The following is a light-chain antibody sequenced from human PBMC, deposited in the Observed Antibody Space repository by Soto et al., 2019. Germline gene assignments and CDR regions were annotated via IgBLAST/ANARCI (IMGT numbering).Light chain of an antibody. Sequence: DIQMTQSPSSLSASVRDRVTITCRASQSINGYLNWYQQKPGKAPKLLIYAASSLQSGAPSRFSGSGSETDYTLTIRSLQPEDVATYYCQQSASPPFAFGPGTKVDFK. CDR3: QQSASPPFA. V-gene: IGKV1-39*01. J-gene: IGKJ3*01. CDR2: AAS. CDR1: QSINGY.